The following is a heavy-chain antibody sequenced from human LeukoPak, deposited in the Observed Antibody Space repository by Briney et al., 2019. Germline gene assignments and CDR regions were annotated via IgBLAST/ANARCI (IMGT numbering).Heavy chain of an antibody. J-gene: IGHJ6*03. CDR3: AKATMVRGRAHYYYYYYMDV. Sequence: GGSLRLSCAASGFTFSSYCMHWVRQAPGKGLEWVAFIRYDGSNKYYADSVKGRFTISRDNSKNTLYLQMNSLRAEDTAVYYCAKATMVRGRAHYYYYYYMDVWGKGTTVTVSS. CDR2: IRYDGSNK. V-gene: IGHV3-30*02. D-gene: IGHD3-10*01. CDR1: GFTFSSYC.